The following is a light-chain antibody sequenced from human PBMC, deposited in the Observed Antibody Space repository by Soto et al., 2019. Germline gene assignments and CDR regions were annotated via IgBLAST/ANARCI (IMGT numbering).Light chain of an antibody. V-gene: IGKV3-20*01. Sequence: EIVMTQSPATLSVSPGERATLSCRASQSVSSYLAWYQQKPGQAPRLLIYDASNRATGIPARFSGSGSGTDFTLTISRLEPEDFAVYYCQQYGSSPVTFGQGTKVDIK. CDR3: QQYGSSPVT. CDR2: DAS. CDR1: QSVSSY. J-gene: IGKJ1*01.